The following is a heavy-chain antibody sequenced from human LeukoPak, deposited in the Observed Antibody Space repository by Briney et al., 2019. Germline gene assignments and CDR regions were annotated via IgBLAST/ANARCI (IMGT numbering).Heavy chain of an antibody. J-gene: IGHJ4*02. D-gene: IGHD2-8*01. CDR2: ISYDGSNK. V-gene: IGHV3-30*04. Sequence: PGGSLRLSCAASGFTFSSYAMHWVRQAPGKGLEWVAVISYDGSNKYYADSVKGRFTISRDNSKNTLYLQMNSLRAEDTAVYYCAKDREGYCTNGVCYPDDYWGQGTLVTVSS. CDR3: AKDREGYCTNGVCYPDDY. CDR1: GFTFSSYA.